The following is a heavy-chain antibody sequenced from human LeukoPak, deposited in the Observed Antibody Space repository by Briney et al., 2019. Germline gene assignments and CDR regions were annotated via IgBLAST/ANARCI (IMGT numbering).Heavy chain of an antibody. V-gene: IGHV3-30-3*01. CDR1: GFTFRNYA. CDR2: TSYDGSKK. CDR3: ARDYGNGGDYFDY. D-gene: IGHD7-27*01. Sequence: GGSLRLSCAVSGFTFRNYAMHWVRQAPGKGLEWVAVTSYDGSKKYYADSVKGRFTISRDNSKNTLYLQMNSLRAEDTAVYYCARDYGNGGDYFDYWGQGTLVTVSS. J-gene: IGHJ4*02.